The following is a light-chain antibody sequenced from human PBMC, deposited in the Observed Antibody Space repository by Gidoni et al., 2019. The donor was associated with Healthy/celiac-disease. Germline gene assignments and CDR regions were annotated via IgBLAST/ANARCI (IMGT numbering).Light chain of an antibody. Sequence: DIQMTQSPSTLSASVGDRVTLTCRASQSISSWLAWYQQKPGKAPKLLIYAASSWESGVPSRFSGSGSGTEFTLTISSLQPDDFATYYCQQYNSYSHVTFGQGTKVEIK. CDR2: AAS. J-gene: IGKJ1*01. CDR3: QQYNSYSHVT. V-gene: IGKV1-5*01. CDR1: QSISSW.